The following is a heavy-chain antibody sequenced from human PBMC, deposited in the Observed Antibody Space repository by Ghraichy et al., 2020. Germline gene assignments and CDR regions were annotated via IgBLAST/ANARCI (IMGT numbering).Heavy chain of an antibody. V-gene: IGHV1-18*01. J-gene: IGHJ6*02. CDR3: ARDVSDFRGGYFKEWSV. Sequence: ASVKVSCKTSGYPLSSSGVSWVRQAPGQGLEWMGWISPYNGNTNYAQKVQGRVIMTADTYTNTAYMELRSLTSDDTAVYYCARDVSDFRGGYFKEWSVWGQGTAVTVSS. CDR1: GYPLSSSG. CDR2: ISPYNGNT. D-gene: IGHD3-3*01.